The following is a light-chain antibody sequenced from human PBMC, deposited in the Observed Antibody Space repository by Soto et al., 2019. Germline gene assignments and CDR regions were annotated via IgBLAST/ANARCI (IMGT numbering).Light chain of an antibody. J-gene: IGLJ1*01. Sequence: QSVLTQPASVSGSPGQSITISCTGTCSDVGGYNYVSWYQQHPGKAPKLMIYDVSNRPSGVSNRFSGSKSGNTASLTISGLQAEDEADYYCSSYTSSSTLLYVFGTGTKLTVL. V-gene: IGLV2-14*01. CDR2: DVS. CDR1: CSDVGGYNY. CDR3: SSYTSSSTLLYV.